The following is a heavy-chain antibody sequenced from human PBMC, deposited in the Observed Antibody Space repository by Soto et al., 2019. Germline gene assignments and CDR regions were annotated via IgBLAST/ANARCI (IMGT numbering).Heavy chain of an antibody. CDR3: ARDFWRNGVCLDV. J-gene: IGHJ6*02. Sequence: AGGSLRLSCAASGFTFSNHWMHWVRQAPGKGLVWVSRINSDGSSTSYADSVKGRFTISRDNAKNTLYLQMNSLRAEDTAVFYCARDFWRNGVCLDVWGQGTTVTVSS. CDR1: GFTFSNHW. V-gene: IGHV3-74*01. CDR2: INSDGSST. D-gene: IGHD2-8*01.